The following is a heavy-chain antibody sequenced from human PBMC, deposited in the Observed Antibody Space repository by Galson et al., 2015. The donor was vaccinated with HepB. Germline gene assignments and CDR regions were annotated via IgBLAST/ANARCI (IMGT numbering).Heavy chain of an antibody. Sequence: TCTVFGGSISNYYWSWIRQPPGKGLEWIGYIYYTGTTNYNPSFKSRVTMSVDTSKNQFSLKLSSVTAADTAIYYCARDWIRDGASYYFDYWGQGTLVTVSS. CDR1: GGSISNYY. CDR3: ARDWIRDGASYYFDY. V-gene: IGHV4-59*01. J-gene: IGHJ4*02. D-gene: IGHD5-24*01. CDR2: IYYTGTT.